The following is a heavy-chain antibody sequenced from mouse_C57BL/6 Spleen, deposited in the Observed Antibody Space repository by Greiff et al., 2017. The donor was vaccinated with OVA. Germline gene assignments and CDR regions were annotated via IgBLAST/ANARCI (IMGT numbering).Heavy chain of an antibody. J-gene: IGHJ2*01. CDR2: INPGSGGT. V-gene: IGHV1-54*01. CDR1: GYAFTNYL. D-gene: IGHD1-1*01. CDR3: ARDEIPYYGSSYLDD. Sequence: QVQLQQSGAELVRPGTSVKVSCKASGYAFTNYLIEWVKQRPGQGLEWIGVINPGSGGTNYNEKFKGKATLTADKSSSTAYMQLSSLTSEDSAVYFCARDEIPYYGSSYLDDWGQGTTLTVSS.